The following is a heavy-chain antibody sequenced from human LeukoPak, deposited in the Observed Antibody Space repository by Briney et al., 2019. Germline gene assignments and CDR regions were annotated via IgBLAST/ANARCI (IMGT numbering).Heavy chain of an antibody. CDR2: IGGSNGIT. V-gene: IGHV3-23*01. J-gene: IGHJ4*02. D-gene: IGHD5-18*01. CDR3: AKDDVTAGLGRY. Sequence: GGSLRLSCAASGFTFSSYAMHWVRQAPGKGLEWVSVIGGSNGITFYVGSVKGRFTISRDNSKDTLYLQMNSLRAEDTAVYYCAKDDVTAGLGRYWGQGTLVTVSS. CDR1: GFTFSSYA.